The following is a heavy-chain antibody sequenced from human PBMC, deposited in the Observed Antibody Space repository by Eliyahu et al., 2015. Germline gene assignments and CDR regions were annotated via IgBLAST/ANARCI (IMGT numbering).Heavy chain of an antibody. CDR3: ARGGGTYCSGDRCYLF. CDR2: ISSSSSHT. D-gene: IGHD2-15*01. Sequence: QVQLVESGGGLVKPGGSLRXSCAASGFTFNHYYMNWIRQAPGKGLEWVSYISSSSSHTNYADSVKGRFTISRDNAKNSLYLQMNSLRAEDTAVYYCARGGGTYCSGDRCYLFWGQGTLVTVSS. CDR1: GFTFNHYY. J-gene: IGHJ4*02. V-gene: IGHV3-11*06.